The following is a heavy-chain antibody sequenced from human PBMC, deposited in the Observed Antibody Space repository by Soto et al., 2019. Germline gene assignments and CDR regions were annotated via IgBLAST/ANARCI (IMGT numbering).Heavy chain of an antibody. CDR2: ISSSGNTV. V-gene: IGHV3-48*03. J-gene: IGHJ4*02. CDR3: VRYCGTTLCDGVATRTFDY. Sequence: GGSLRLSCAASRFTSSTYEMHWVRQAPGKGLEWVSYISSSGNTVYYADSVKGRFTISRDNTRNSLYLQMNSLRDEDTALYYCVRYCGTTLCDGVATRTFDYWGQGTLVTVSS. CDR1: RFTSSTYE. D-gene: IGHD5-12*01.